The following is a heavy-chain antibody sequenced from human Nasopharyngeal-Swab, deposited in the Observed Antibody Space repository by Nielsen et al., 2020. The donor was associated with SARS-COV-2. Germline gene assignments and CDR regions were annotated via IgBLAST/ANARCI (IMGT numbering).Heavy chain of an antibody. CDR3: ASRYYGFWSGYPSAFDI. D-gene: IGHD3-3*01. Sequence: WVRQAPGQGLEWVGWMNPNSGNTGYAQKFQGRVTMTRNTSISTAYMELSSLRSEDTAVYYCASRYYGFWSGYPSAFDIWGQGTMVTVSS. V-gene: IGHV1-8*01. J-gene: IGHJ3*02. CDR2: MNPNSGNT.